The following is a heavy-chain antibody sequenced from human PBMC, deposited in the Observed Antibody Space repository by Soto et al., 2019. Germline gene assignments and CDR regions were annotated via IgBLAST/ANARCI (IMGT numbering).Heavy chain of an antibody. J-gene: IGHJ4*02. CDR2: IIPVFATT. CDR3: AVTHIAATRYFDY. V-gene: IGHV1-69*01. CDR1: GGTFSNFA. Sequence: QVQLVQSGAEVKKPGSSMKVSCKASGGTFSNFAISWVRQAPGQGLEWMGGIIPVFATTNYAQKFQGRVTITADESTSTAYMELSSLRSEDTAVYYCAVTHIAATRYFDYWGQGTLVTVSS. D-gene: IGHD2-15*01.